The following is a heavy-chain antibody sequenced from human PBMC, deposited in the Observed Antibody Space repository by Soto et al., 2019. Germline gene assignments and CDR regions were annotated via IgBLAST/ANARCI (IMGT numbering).Heavy chain of an antibody. J-gene: IGHJ6*02. D-gene: IGHD3-3*01. V-gene: IGHV3-23*01. CDR1: GFTFSSYA. Sequence: GGSLRLSCAASGFTFSSYAMSWVRQAPGKGLEWVSAISGSGGSTYYADSVKGRFTISRDNSKNTLYLQMNSLRAEDTAVYYCAKDQRITMFGVPPRWEAYYYYGMDVWGQGTTVTVSS. CDR2: ISGSGGST. CDR3: AKDQRITMFGVPPRWEAYYYYGMDV.